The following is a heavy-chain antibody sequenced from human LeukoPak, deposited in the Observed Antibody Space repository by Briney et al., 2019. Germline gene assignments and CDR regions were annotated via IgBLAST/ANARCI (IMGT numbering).Heavy chain of an antibody. Sequence: GGSLRLSCAASGFTVSSNSMNWVRQAPGKGLEWVSIIYSGGDTAYADSVKGRFTISRDNSKNTLYLQMNSLGAEDTAVYYCARTVAGPYDYWGQGTLVTVSS. CDR1: GFTVSSNS. CDR3: ARTVAGPYDY. CDR2: IYSGGDT. D-gene: IGHD6-19*01. J-gene: IGHJ4*02. V-gene: IGHV3-53*01.